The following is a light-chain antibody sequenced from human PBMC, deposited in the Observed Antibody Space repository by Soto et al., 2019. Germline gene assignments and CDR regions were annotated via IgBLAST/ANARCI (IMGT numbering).Light chain of an antibody. V-gene: IGLV1-40*01. CDR2: VNN. J-gene: IGLJ3*02. CDR1: SSNIGAGYD. Sequence: QSVLTQPPSVSGAPGQRVTISCTGSSSNIGAGYDVHWYQQLPGTAPKLLIFVNNNRPSGVPDRFSGSKSGTSASLAITGLQAEDEADYYCQSYDSSRSCWVFGGGTKLTVL. CDR3: QSYDSSRSCWV.